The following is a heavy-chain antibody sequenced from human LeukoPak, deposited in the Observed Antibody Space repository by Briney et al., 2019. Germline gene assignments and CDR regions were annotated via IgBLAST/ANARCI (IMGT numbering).Heavy chain of an antibody. CDR3: ARKSRLVGAIDY. V-gene: IGHV3-7*01. CDR2: IKQVVSEK. CDR1: EFTLITYW. Sequence: GGPLRLSCAASEFTLITYWMSWIRQAPGRGRKRLANIKQVVSEKYYVDSVKGRFTISRDNAKNSLYLQMNSLRAEDTAVYYCARKSRLVGAIDYWGQGTLVTVSS. D-gene: IGHD1-26*01. J-gene: IGHJ4*02.